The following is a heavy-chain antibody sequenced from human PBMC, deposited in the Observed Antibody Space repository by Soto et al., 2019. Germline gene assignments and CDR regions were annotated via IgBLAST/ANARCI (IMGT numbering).Heavy chain of an antibody. D-gene: IGHD6-6*01. CDR1: GFTFSSYA. CDR2: ISGSDDST. Sequence: GGSLRLSCAASGFTFSSYAMSWVRQAPGKGLEWVSVISGSDDSTYYADSVKGRFTISRDNSKNTLYLQMNSLRAEDTAVYYCAKRSSSYTFDYWGQGTLVTVSS. V-gene: IGHV3-23*01. J-gene: IGHJ4*02. CDR3: AKRSSSYTFDY.